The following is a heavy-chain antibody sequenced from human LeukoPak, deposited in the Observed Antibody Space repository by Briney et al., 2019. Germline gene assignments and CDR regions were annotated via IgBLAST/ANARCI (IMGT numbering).Heavy chain of an antibody. V-gene: IGHV3-21*06. CDR3: ARDRYGSSVGGMDV. CDR1: GFTFGGDA. Sequence: GRSLRLSCTVSGFTFGGDAVSWVRQAPGKGLEWVSSISSSGKYVYYEDSVKGRFTLSRDDAKNELFLQMNSLRPEDTAVYYCARDRYGSSVGGMDVWGQGTTVTVSS. CDR2: ISSSGKYV. J-gene: IGHJ6*02. D-gene: IGHD6-6*01.